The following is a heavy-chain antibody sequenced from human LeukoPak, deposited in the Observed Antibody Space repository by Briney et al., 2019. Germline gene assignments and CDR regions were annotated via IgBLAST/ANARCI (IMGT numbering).Heavy chain of an antibody. CDR1: GGSFSGYY. V-gene: IGHV4-34*01. J-gene: IGHJ3*02. Sequence: SETLSLTCAVYGGSFSGYYWSWIRQPPGKGLEWIGEINHSGSTNYNPSLKSRVTISVDTSKNQFSLKLSSVTAADTAVYYCPRSDWNYVFAFDIWAKGTMVTVS. D-gene: IGHD1-7*01. CDR3: PRSDWNYVFAFDI. CDR2: INHSGST.